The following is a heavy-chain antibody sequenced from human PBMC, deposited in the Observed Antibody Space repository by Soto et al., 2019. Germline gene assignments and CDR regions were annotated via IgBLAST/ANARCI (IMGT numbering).Heavy chain of an antibody. CDR3: ATMGLYCSGGSCYSDN. CDR1: GFLFPNAW. V-gene: IGHV3-15*01. J-gene: IGHJ4*02. CDR2: IKNKGDGGTA. D-gene: IGHD2-15*01. Sequence: EVQLVESGGGLVKPGGSLRLSCAGSGFLFPNAWMSWFRQAPGKGLEWVGHIKNKGDGGTADHAAAAKGRFVISRDDSERMVFLQMNSLKVEDTAVYYCATMGLYCSGGSCYSDNWGQGALVTVSS.